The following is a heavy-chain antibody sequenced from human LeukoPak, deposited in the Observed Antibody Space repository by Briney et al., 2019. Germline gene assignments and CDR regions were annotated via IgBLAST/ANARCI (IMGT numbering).Heavy chain of an antibody. J-gene: IGHJ4*02. CDR1: SGSISSADYY. D-gene: IGHD4-23*01. CDR2: IYYSGST. Sequence: KASETLSLTCTVSSGSISSADYYWSWIRQPPGKGLEWIGYIYYSGSTYFNPSLESRVSISVDTSKNQFSLKLSSVTAADTAVYYCARQGRTPAHYTGNSPYFFDYWGQGTLVTVSS. V-gene: IGHV4-30-4*01. CDR3: ARQGRTPAHYTGNSPYFFDY.